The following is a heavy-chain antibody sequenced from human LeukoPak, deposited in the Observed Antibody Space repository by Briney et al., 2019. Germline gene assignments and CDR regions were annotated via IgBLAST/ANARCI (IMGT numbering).Heavy chain of an antibody. J-gene: IGHJ5*02. CDR3: ARDRLVGATFWFDP. CDR2: IIPILGIA. CDR1: GGTFSSYA. Sequence: ASVKVSCKASGGTFSSYAISWVRQAPGQGLEWMGRIIPILGIANYAQKFQGRVTITADKSTSTAYMELSSLRSEDTAVYYCARDRLVGATFWFDPWGQGTLVPVSS. D-gene: IGHD1-26*01. V-gene: IGHV1-69*04.